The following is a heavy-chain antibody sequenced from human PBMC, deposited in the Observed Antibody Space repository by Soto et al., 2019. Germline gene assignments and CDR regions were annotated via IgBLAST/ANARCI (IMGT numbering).Heavy chain of an antibody. CDR1: GGSISSSSYY. CDR3: ATCYDSSGFDAFDI. D-gene: IGHD3-22*01. CDR2: IYYSGST. J-gene: IGHJ3*02. Sequence: QLQLQESGPGLVKPSETLSLTCTVSGGSISSSSYYWGWIRQPPGKGLEWIGSIYYSGSTYYNPSLKSRVTLSVDTSKNQFSLKLSSVTAADTAVYYCATCYDSSGFDAFDIWGQGTMVTVSS. V-gene: IGHV4-39*01.